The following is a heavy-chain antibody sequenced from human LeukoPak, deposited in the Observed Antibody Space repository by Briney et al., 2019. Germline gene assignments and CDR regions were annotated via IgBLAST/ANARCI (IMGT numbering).Heavy chain of an antibody. CDR2: ISGSGGST. CDR3: AKATRRITMIVVVNTYLDY. D-gene: IGHD3-22*01. Sequence: GGSLRLSCAASGFTFSDYYMSWVRQAPGKGLEWVSAISGSGGSTYYADSVKGRFTISRDNSKNTLYLQMNSLRAEDTAVYYCAKATRRITMIVVVNTYLDYWGQGTLVTVSS. V-gene: IGHV3-23*01. J-gene: IGHJ4*02. CDR1: GFTFSDYY.